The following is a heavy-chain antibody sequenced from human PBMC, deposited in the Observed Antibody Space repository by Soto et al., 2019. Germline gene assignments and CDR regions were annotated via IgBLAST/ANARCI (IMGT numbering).Heavy chain of an antibody. V-gene: IGHV4-59*01. CDR3: ARVEGGYYYYMDV. J-gene: IGHJ6*03. Sequence: PSETLSLTCTVSGGSISSYYWSWIRQPPGKGLEWIGYIYYSGSTNYNPSLKSRVTISVDTSKNQCSLMLSSVTSADTAVYYCARVEGGYYYYMDVWGKGTTVTVSS. CDR2: IYYSGST. CDR1: GGSISSYY. D-gene: IGHD3-16*01.